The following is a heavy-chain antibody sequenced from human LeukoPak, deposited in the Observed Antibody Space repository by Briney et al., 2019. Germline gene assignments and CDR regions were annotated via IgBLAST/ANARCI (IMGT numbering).Heavy chain of an antibody. Sequence: HPGGSLRLSCAASGFTVSSNYMSWVRQAPGKGLEWVSVIYTSGSTYYADSVKGRFTISRDNSQNTLDLQMNSLRTEDTAVYYCTKGLWAGVSAARDWGQGALVTVSS. D-gene: IGHD2-8*01. CDR2: IYTSGST. CDR1: GFTVSSNY. V-gene: IGHV3-66*01. CDR3: TKGLWAGVSAARD. J-gene: IGHJ4*02.